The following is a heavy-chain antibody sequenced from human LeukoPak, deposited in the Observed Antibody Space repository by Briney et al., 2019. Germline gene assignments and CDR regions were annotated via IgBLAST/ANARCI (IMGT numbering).Heavy chain of an antibody. CDR1: GGSISGYY. D-gene: IGHD1-26*01. V-gene: IGHV4-59*01. J-gene: IGHJ4*02. Sequence: SETLSLTCTVSGGSISGYYWNWIRQPPGKGLEWIGYIYYSGNTNYNPSLKGRVTISVDTSKNQFSLRLTSVTAADTAVYYCARWNSGSYHFDYWGQGALVTVSS. CDR2: IYYSGNT. CDR3: ARWNSGSYHFDY.